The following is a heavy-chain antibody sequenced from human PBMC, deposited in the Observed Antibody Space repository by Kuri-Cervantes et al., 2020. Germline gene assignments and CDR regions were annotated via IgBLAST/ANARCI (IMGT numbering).Heavy chain of an antibody. J-gene: IGHJ3*02. V-gene: IGHV1-18*01. CDR1: GYTFTSYG. CDR2: ISAYNGNT. D-gene: IGHD3-10*01. CDR3: ARDDYYGSGSYFAFDI. Sequence: ASVKVSCKASGYTFTSYGISWVRQAPGQGLEWMGWISAYNGNTNYAQKLQGRVTMTTDTSTSTAYMELSRLRSDDTAVYYCARDDYYGSGSYFAFDIWGQGTMVTVSS.